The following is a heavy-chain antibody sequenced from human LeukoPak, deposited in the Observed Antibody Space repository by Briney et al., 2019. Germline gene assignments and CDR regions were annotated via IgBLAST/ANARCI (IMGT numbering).Heavy chain of an antibody. CDR1: GFTFSSYW. D-gene: IGHD6-13*01. CDR2: INSDGSST. V-gene: IGHV3-74*01. Sequence: PGGSLRLSCAASGFTFSSYWMHWVRQAPGKGLMWVSRINSDGSSTSYADSVKGRFTISRDNAKNTLYLQMNSLRAEETAAYYCARDDRIAAAGTDYWGQGTLVTVSS. J-gene: IGHJ4*02. CDR3: ARDDRIAAAGTDY.